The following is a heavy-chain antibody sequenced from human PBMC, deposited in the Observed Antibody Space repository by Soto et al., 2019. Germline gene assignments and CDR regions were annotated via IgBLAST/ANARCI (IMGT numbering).Heavy chain of an antibody. Sequence: SETLSLTCTVSGGSISSSSYYWGWIRQPPGKGLEWIGSIYYSGSTYYNPSLKSRVTISVDTSKNQFSMKLSSVPAADTAAYYCASSYSSSWYYYYYGMDVWGQGTTVSVSS. CDR1: GGSISSSSYY. J-gene: IGHJ6*02. CDR3: ASSYSSSWYYYYYGMDV. V-gene: IGHV4-39*01. CDR2: IYYSGST. D-gene: IGHD6-13*01.